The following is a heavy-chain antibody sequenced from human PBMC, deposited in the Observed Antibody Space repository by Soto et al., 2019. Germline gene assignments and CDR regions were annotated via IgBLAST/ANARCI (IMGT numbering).Heavy chain of an antibody. D-gene: IGHD6-13*01. CDR2: ISSSGSTI. CDR3: ARDHSSSYYYLYGMDV. CDR1: GFTFSDYY. V-gene: IGHV3-11*01. J-gene: IGHJ6*02. Sequence: QVQLVESGGGLVKPGGSLRLSCAASGFTFSDYYMSWIRQAPGKGLEWVSYISSSGSTIYYADSVKGRFTISRDNAKNSLYLQMNSLRAEDTAVNYCARDHSSSYYYLYGMDVWGQGTTVTVSS.